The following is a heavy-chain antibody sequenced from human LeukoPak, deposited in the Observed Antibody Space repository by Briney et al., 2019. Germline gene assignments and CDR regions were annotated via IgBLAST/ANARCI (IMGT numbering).Heavy chain of an antibody. CDR2: IWYDGSIQ. CDR1: GFTFSNYG. Sequence: GSSLRLSCAVSGFTFSNYGMHWVRQAPGKGLEWVAVIWYDGSIQYYTDSVKGRFTISRDNSRSTLYLQMNSLRADDTAIYFCASNYFGTGGLGYWGQGTLVTVSS. J-gene: IGHJ4*02. D-gene: IGHD3-10*01. V-gene: IGHV3-33*01. CDR3: ASNYFGTGGLGY.